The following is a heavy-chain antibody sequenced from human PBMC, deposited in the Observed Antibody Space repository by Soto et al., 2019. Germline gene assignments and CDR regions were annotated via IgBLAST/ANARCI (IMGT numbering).Heavy chain of an antibody. V-gene: IGHV3-30*19. Sequence: PGGSLRLSCAASGFTFSSYGMHWVRQAPGKGLEWVAVIWYDGSNKYYADSVKGRFTISRDNSKNTLYLQMNSLRAEDTAVYYCARDPTVTIFGVVIAYYFDYWGQGTRVTVSS. D-gene: IGHD3-3*01. CDR1: GFTFSSYG. CDR2: IWYDGSNK. J-gene: IGHJ4*02. CDR3: ARDPTVTIFGVVIAYYFDY.